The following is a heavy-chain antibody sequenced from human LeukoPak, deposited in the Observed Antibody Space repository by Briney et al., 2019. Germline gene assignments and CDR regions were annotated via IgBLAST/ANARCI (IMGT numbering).Heavy chain of an antibody. CDR1: GFNFITYE. Sequence: GSLRLSCAASGFNFITYEMNWVRQAPAKGLEWVSYIDRSGSTIHYADSVRGRFTISRDNDKSSLYLQMDSLRVEDTAIYYCARDQTQEFGVVFFDYWGQGALVTVSS. CDR2: IDRSGSTI. J-gene: IGHJ4*02. CDR3: ARDQTQEFGVVFFDY. V-gene: IGHV3-48*03. D-gene: IGHD3-3*01.